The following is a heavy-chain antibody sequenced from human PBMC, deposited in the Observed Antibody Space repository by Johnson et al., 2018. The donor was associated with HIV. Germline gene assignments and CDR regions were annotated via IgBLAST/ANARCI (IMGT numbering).Heavy chain of an antibody. CDR2: LSYDGSNK. Sequence: QVLLVESGGGVVQPGRSLRLSCAASGFTFSSYAMHWVRQAPGKGLEWVAVLSYDGSNKYYADSMKGRFTISRDNSKNTLYLQMNSLRAEDTAVYYCAREFLYGDYQDAFDIWGQGTMVTVSS. V-gene: IGHV3-30-3*01. CDR1: GFTFSSYA. CDR3: AREFLYGDYQDAFDI. D-gene: IGHD4-17*01. J-gene: IGHJ3*02.